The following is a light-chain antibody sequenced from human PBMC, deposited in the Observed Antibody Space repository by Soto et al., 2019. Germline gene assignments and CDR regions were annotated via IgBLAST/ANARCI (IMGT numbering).Light chain of an antibody. Sequence: QSALTQPASVSGSPGQSITISCTGTSSDVGGYKYVSWYQQHPDKAPKLMIYDVSKRPSGVPDRFSGSKSGNTASLTISGLQAEDEADYYCCSYAGSYTLVVFGGGTKVTVL. V-gene: IGLV2-11*01. J-gene: IGLJ2*01. CDR2: DVS. CDR3: CSYAGSYTLVV. CDR1: SSDVGGYKY.